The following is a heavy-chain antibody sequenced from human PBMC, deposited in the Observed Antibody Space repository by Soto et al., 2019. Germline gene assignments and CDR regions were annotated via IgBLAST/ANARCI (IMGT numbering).Heavy chain of an antibody. D-gene: IGHD1-26*01. J-gene: IGHJ3*02. Sequence: GGSLRLSCAASGFTFSSYGMHWVRQAPGKGLEWVAVISYDGSNKYYADSVKGRFTISRDNSKNTLYLQMNSLRADDTAVYYCARDKDNGSYQDAFDIWGQGTMVT. V-gene: IGHV3-30*03. CDR2: ISYDGSNK. CDR3: ARDKDNGSYQDAFDI. CDR1: GFTFSSYG.